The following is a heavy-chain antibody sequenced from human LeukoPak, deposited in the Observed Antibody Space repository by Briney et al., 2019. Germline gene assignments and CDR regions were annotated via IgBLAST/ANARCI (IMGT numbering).Heavy chain of an antibody. CDR1: GYSISSGYY. J-gene: IGHJ4*02. V-gene: IGHV4-38-2*02. Sequence: SETLPLTCAVSGYSISSGYYWGWIRQPPGKGLEWIGSIYHSGSTYYNPSLKSRVTISVDTSKNQFSLKLSSVTAADTAVYYCAREGNSGSYFKGEDFDYWGQGTLVTVSS. CDR3: AREGNSGSYFKGEDFDY. CDR2: IYHSGST. D-gene: IGHD1-26*01.